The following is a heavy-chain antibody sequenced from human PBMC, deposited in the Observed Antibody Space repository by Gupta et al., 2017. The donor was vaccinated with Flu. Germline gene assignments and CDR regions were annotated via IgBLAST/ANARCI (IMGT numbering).Heavy chain of an antibody. Sequence: EVQLVESGGGLVQPGASLRLSCAASGSTLSDYDVSWVRQAPGKALEWVSFISSSGVPYYTDSVKGRFTISRDNAKNSVYLQMDSLRAEDTAFYYCARGHWDSWGQGTLVTVSS. J-gene: IGHJ4*02. CDR3: ARGHWDS. V-gene: IGHV3-48*03. CDR1: GSTLSDYD. CDR2: ISSSGVP.